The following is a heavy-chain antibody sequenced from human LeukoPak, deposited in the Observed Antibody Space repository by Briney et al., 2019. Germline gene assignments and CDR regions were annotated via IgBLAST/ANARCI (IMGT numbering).Heavy chain of an antibody. CDR3: ASLRERSYYARGFDY. V-gene: IGHV4-59*08. D-gene: IGHD1-26*01. Sequence: SETLSLTCTVSGGSISNYYWSWIRQPPGKGLEWIGYIYYSGSTNYNPSLRSRVTISVDTSKNQFSLKLSSVTAAATAVYYCASLRERSYYARGFDYWGQGTLVTVSS. J-gene: IGHJ4*02. CDR1: GGSISNYY. CDR2: IYYSGST.